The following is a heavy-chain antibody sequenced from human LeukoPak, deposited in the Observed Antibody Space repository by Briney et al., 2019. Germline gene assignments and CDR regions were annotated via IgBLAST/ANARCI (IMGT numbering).Heavy chain of an antibody. V-gene: IGHV4-34*01. CDR1: GGSFSGYY. CDR3: AREHIVVVTASNWFDP. D-gene: IGHD2-21*02. Sequence: PSETLSLTCAVYGGSFSGYYWSWIRQPPGKGLEWIGEINHSGSTNYNPSLKSRVTISVDTSKNQFSLKLSSVTAADTAVYYCAREHIVVVTASNWFDPWGQGTLVTVSS. CDR2: INHSGST. J-gene: IGHJ5*02.